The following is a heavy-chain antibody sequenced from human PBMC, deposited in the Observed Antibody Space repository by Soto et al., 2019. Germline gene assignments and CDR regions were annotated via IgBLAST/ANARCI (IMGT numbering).Heavy chain of an antibody. CDR2: ISGSGGST. CDR1: GFTFSSYA. V-gene: IGHV3-23*01. CDR3: AKDSPPGSIRSSRRFNWFDP. Sequence: WGSLRLSCAASGFTFSSYAMSWVRQAPGKGLEWVSAISGSGGSTYYADSVKGRFTISRDNSKNTLYLQMNSLRAEDTAVYYCAKDSPPGSIRSSRRFNWFDPWGQGTLVTVSS. J-gene: IGHJ5*02. D-gene: IGHD6-13*01.